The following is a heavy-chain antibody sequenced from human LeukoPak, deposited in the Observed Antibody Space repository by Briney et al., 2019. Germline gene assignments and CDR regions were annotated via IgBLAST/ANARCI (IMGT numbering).Heavy chain of an antibody. Sequence: GGSLRLSCAASGLSVSSTYMTWVRQAPGKGLEWVSVIYSGGGTNYADSLEGRFSISRDNSKNTLYLQMNSLRAEDTAVYYCVGEGKYWGQGTLVTVSS. J-gene: IGHJ4*02. D-gene: IGHD4-17*01. CDR2: IYSGGGT. V-gene: IGHV3-53*01. CDR1: GLSVSSTY. CDR3: VGEGKY.